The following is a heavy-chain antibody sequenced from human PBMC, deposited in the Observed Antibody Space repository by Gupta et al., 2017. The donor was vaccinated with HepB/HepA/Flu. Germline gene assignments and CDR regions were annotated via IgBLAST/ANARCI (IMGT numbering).Heavy chain of an antibody. Sequence: QVQLVQSGAEVKKPGASVKVSCKASGYSFTGQHIHWVRQAPGQGLEWMGWINTNSGGTNYAQKFQDWVTMSRDTSISTAYMELRSLKSDDTAIYYCARGGGIALEFDYWGQGTLVTVSS. CDR3: ARGGGIALEFDY. J-gene: IGHJ4*02. CDR1: GYSFTGQH. D-gene: IGHD6-13*01. V-gene: IGHV1-2*04. CDR2: INTNSGGT.